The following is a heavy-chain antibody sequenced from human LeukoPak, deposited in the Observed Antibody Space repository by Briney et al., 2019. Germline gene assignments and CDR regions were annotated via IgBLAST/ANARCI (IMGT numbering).Heavy chain of an antibody. CDR1: GYTLTELS. J-gene: IGHJ4*02. CDR3: ATKYSSGWYSFDY. Sequence: ASVKVSCKVSGYTLTELSMHWVRQAPGKGLEWMGGFDPEDGETIYAQKFQGRVTMTEDTSTGTAYMELSSLRSEDTAVYYCATKYSSGWYSFDYWGQGTLVTVSS. V-gene: IGHV1-24*01. D-gene: IGHD6-19*01. CDR2: FDPEDGET.